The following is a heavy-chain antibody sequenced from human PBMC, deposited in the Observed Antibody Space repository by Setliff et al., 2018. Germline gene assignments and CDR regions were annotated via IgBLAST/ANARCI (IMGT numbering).Heavy chain of an antibody. Sequence: ASVKVSCKASGYTFTSYGISWVRQAPGQGLEWMGWISAYNGNTNYAQKFQGRVTTTRDTSISTAYMELSRLRSDDTAVYYCARGPRVAYYYYYYMDVWGKGTTVTVSS. J-gene: IGHJ6*03. D-gene: IGHD2-15*01. CDR3: ARGPRVAYYYYYYMDV. V-gene: IGHV1-18*01. CDR1: GYTFTSYG. CDR2: ISAYNGNT.